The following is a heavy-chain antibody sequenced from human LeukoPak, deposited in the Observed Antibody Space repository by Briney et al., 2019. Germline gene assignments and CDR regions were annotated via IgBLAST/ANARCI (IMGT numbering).Heavy chain of an antibody. CDR3: TKGYSGLDIYAFDV. D-gene: IGHD1-26*01. CDR2: AGNKVNSDTT. Sequence: GGSLRLSCAASGFSFSTYWMSWVRQAPGKGLEWVGRAGNKVNSDTTEYSASVKGRFIISREDSKNSMYLHMNSLRTEDTAVYYCTKGYSGLDIYAFDVWGQGTMVTVSS. J-gene: IGHJ3*01. CDR1: GFSFSTYW. V-gene: IGHV3-72*01.